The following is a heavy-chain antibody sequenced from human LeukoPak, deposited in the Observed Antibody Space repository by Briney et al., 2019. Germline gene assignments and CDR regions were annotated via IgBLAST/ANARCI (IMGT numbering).Heavy chain of an antibody. CDR2: ISAYNGNT. CDR3: ARDPRPPSSSSWFGY. CDR1: VYTFTSYG. V-gene: IGHV1-18*01. Sequence: ASVTVSCKASVYTFTSYGISWVRQAPGQGLEWMGWISAYNGNTNYAQKLQGRVTMTTDTSTSTAYMELRSLRSDDTAVYYCARDPRPPSSSSWFGYWGQGTLVTVSS. J-gene: IGHJ4*02. D-gene: IGHD6-13*01.